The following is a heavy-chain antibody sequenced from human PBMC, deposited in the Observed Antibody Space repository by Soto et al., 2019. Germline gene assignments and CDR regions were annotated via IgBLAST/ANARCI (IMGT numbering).Heavy chain of an antibody. CDR1: GASIRDGDYY. Sequence: SETLSLTCSVSGASIRDGDYYWSWLRQPPGKGPEWIGTIDHTGGTHYNPTLTGPVSMSVDTSANQFSLKVNFVTAADSAVYYCARVGYGDYGRGYYFDFWGPGILVTVSS. CDR3: ARVGYGDYGRGYYFDF. D-gene: IGHD4-17*01. V-gene: IGHV4-30-4*01. J-gene: IGHJ4*02. CDR2: IDHTGGT.